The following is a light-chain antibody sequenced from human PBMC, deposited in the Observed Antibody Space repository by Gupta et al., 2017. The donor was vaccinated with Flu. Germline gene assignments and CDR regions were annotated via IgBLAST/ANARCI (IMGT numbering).Light chain of an antibody. J-gene: IGLJ2*01. Sequence: SSELTQDPAVSVALGQTVKITCHGDSLRRYYATWYQQKPGQAPVVVLYGKNNRPSGIPDRFSGSHSDNTASLTITGAQAEDEADYHCSSRDINNRVVFGGGTKLTVL. CDR3: SSRDINNRVV. V-gene: IGLV3-19*01. CDR1: SLRRYY. CDR2: GKN.